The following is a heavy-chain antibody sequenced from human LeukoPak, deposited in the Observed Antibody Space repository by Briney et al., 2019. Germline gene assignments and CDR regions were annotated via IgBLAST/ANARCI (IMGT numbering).Heavy chain of an antibody. CDR3: AREEGSSYGYVDY. D-gene: IGHD5-18*01. J-gene: IGHJ4*02. CDR2: IDHDGDA. V-gene: IGHV4-34*01. CDR1: GVPFSNYC. Sequence: SETLSLTCAIHGVPFSNYCWSWIRQSPGRELEWIVDIDHDGDATHNPSLRSRIGTAIDTSKNQFSLRLNSVTAADTAVYYCAREEGSSYGYVDYWGRGTLVTVS.